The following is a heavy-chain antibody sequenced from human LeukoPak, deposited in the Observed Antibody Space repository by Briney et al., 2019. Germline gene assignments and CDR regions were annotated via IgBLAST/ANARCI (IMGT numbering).Heavy chain of an antibody. J-gene: IGHJ4*02. Sequence: GGSLRLSCAASGFTFSNYWMSWVRQAPGKGLEWVANIKQDGSEKQYVDSVKGRFAISRDNAENSLYLQMNSLKAEDTAVYYCGRFTRSGDSVYWGQGTLVTVSS. CDR1: GFTFSNYW. V-gene: IGHV3-7*04. CDR3: GRFTRSGDSVY. D-gene: IGHD7-27*01. CDR2: IKQDGSEK.